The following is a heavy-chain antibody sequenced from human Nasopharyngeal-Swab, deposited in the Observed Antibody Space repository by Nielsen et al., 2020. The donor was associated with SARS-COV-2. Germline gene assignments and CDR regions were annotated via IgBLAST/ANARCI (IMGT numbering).Heavy chain of an antibody. Sequence: SVKVSCKSSGGTFRNSGFSWVRQAPGQGLEWMGGIIPVFGTPLYAQKFQGRVTISADESTTTTYMELSSLRSQDTAVYYCAKVRTDYGMGLNGALDPWGQGTLVTVSS. CDR2: IIPVFGTP. J-gene: IGHJ5*02. D-gene: IGHD4-17*01. CDR3: AKVRTDYGMGLNGALDP. V-gene: IGHV1-69*13. CDR1: GGTFRNSG.